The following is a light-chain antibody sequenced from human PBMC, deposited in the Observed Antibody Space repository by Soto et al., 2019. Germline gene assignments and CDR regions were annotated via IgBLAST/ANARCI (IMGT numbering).Light chain of an antibody. CDR2: DAS. J-gene: IGKJ4*01. CDR1: QSVSSY. CDR3: QHRSNLPLT. Sequence: EIVLTQSPATLSLSPGERATLSCRASQSVSSYLAWYQQKPGQAPRLLIYDASNRATGIPARFSGSGSRTDFTLTISSLEPEDFAVYYCQHRSNLPLTFGVGTKVEIK. V-gene: IGKV3-11*01.